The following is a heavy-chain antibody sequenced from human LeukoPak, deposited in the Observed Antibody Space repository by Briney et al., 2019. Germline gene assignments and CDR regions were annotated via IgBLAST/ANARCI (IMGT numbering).Heavy chain of an antibody. CDR1: GYTFPNYG. CDR2: VSDYNGNT. D-gene: IGHD2-2*01. Sequence: ASVKVSCKASGYTFPNYGISWVRQAPGQGLEWMGWVSDYNGNTNYAQSLQGRVTMTTETSTSTAYMELRSLRSDDTAVYYCARGGPYGSTTSPNTFDIWGQGTVVTVSS. J-gene: IGHJ3*02. V-gene: IGHV1-18*01. CDR3: ARGGPYGSTTSPNTFDI.